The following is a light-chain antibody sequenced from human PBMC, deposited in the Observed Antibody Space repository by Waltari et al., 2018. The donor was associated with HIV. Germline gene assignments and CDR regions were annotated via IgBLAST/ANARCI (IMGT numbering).Light chain of an antibody. J-gene: IGLJ2*01. CDR1: DLNDNEY. CDR3: TSYISGTSPV. CDR2: EVT. Sequence: QSALTQPASVSGSPGQSITISCDLNDNEYVSWYQHHPGKAPKVIIYEVTNRPSGLSNRFSGSKSGNTATLTISGLQPEDEADYFCTSYISGTSPVFGRGTRVTVL. V-gene: IGLV2-14*01.